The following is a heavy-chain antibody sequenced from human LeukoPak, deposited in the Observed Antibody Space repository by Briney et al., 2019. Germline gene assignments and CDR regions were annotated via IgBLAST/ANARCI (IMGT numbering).Heavy chain of an antibody. J-gene: IGHJ5*02. Sequence: ASVKVSCKASGYTFTGYYMHWVRQAPGQGLEWMGWINPNSGGTNYAQKFQGRVTMTRDTSISTAYMELSRLRSDDTAVYYCARAFITMVVNWFDPWGQGTLVTVSS. CDR3: ARAFITMVVNWFDP. V-gene: IGHV1-2*02. CDR1: GYTFTGYY. D-gene: IGHD3-10*01. CDR2: INPNSGGT.